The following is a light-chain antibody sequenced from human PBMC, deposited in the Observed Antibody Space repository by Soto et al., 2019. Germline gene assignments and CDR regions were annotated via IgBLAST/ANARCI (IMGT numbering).Light chain of an antibody. CDR3: DSYTSGSSYV. Sequence: QSALTQPASVSGSPGQSITISCTGTSSDVGGYNYVSWYQQHPGKAPKLMIYDVSYRPSGVSDRFSGSKSGNTASLTISGLQSEDEADYYCDSYTSGSSYVFGTGTKVTVL. V-gene: IGLV2-14*01. CDR2: DVS. CDR1: SSDVGGYNY. J-gene: IGLJ1*01.